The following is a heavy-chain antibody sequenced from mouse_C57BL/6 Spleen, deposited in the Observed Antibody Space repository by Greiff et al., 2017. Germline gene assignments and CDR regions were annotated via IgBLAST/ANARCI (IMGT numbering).Heavy chain of an antibody. V-gene: IGHV1-69*01. CDR1: GYTFTSYW. Sequence: QVQLQQPGAELVMPGASVKLSCKASGYTFTSYWMHWVKQRPGQGLEWIGEIDPSDSYTNYNQKFKGKSTLTVDKSSSTAYMQLSSLTSEDSAVYYCARHGNGLYYAMDYWGQGTSVTVSS. J-gene: IGHJ4*01. CDR3: ARHGNGLYYAMDY. CDR2: IDPSDSYT. D-gene: IGHD2-1*01.